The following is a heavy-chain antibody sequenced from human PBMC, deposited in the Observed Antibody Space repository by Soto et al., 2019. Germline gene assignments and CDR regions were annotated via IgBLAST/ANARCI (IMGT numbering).Heavy chain of an antibody. CDR3: ARDDFGRNTRAFDP. J-gene: IGHJ5*02. CDR1: GYTFTSYG. Sequence: ASVKVSCKASGYTFTSYGISWVRQAPGQGLEWMGWISSYNGNTNYAQKVQGRVTMTTDKSTSTTYMELRSLRSDDTAVYYCARDDFGRNTRAFDPWGQGTLVTVPQ. D-gene: IGHD4-17*01. CDR2: ISSYNGNT. V-gene: IGHV1-18*04.